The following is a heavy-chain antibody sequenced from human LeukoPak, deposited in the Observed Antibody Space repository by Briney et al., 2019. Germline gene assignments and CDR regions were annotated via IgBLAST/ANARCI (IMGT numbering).Heavy chain of an antibody. CDR1: EFTFSSYW. D-gene: IGHD3-22*01. CDR3: ARSHYYYDNSGYPLDV. V-gene: IGHV3-7*01. J-gene: IGHJ6*02. CDR2: IKQDGSEK. Sequence: GGSLRLSCAASEFTFSSYWMSWVRQAPGKGLEWVANIKQDGSEKYYLDSVKGRFTISRDNAKNSLYLQMNSLRAEGTAVYFCARSHYYYDNSGYPLDVWGQGTTVTVSS.